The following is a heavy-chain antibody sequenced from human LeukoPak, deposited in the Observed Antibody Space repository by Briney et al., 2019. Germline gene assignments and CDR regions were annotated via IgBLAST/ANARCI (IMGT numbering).Heavy chain of an antibody. CDR2: ISSTSGPI. J-gene: IGHJ3*02. CDR1: GFTFSSYG. V-gene: IGHV3-48*04. CDR3: AREGYAFDI. Sequence: GGSLRLSCAASGFTFSSYGMNWVRQAPGKGLEWVSYISSTSGPIYCADSVKGRFTISRDNAKNSLFLQMNSLRAEDTAVYYCAREGYAFDIWGQGTMVTVSS.